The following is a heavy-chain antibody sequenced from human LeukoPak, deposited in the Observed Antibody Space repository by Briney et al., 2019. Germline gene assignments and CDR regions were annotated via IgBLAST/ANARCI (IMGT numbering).Heavy chain of an antibody. CDR2: IYYSGST. CDR3: ARGPGDY. CDR1: GGSISSYY. J-gene: IGHJ4*02. Sequence: SETLSLTRTVSGGSISSYYWSWIRQPPGKGLEWIGYIYYSGSTNYNPSLMSRVTISVDTSKNQFSLKLSSVTAADTAVYYCARGPGDYWGQGTRVTVSS. V-gene: IGHV4-59*01.